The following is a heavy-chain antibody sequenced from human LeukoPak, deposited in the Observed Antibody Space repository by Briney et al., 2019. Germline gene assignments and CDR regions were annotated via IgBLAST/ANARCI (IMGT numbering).Heavy chain of an antibody. J-gene: IGHJ4*02. V-gene: IGHV4-39*07. CDR2: IYYSGST. CDR1: GGSISSSSYY. CDR3: ARERHSSGFDY. D-gene: IGHD5-18*01. Sequence: PSETLSLTCTVSGGSISSSSYYWGWIHQPPGKGLEWIGSIYYSGSTYYNPSLKSRVTISVDTSKNQFSLQLSSVTAADTAVYYCARERHSSGFDYWGQGTLVTVSS.